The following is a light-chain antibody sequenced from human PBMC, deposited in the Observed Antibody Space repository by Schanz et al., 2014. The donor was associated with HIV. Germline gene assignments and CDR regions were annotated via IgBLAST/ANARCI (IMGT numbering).Light chain of an antibody. CDR3: SSYTSSSTVV. J-gene: IGLJ2*01. CDR1: SIDAGGYNY. CDR2: DVS. Sequence: QSALTQPASVSGSPGQSITISCTGTSIDAGGYNYVSWYQQHPGKAPKLMIYDVSDRPSGVSNRFSGSKSGNTASLSISGLQAEDEADYYCSSYTSSSTVVFGGGTKVTVL. V-gene: IGLV2-14*03.